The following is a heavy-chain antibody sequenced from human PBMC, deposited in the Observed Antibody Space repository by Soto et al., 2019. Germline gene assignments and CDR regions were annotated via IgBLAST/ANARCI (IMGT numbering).Heavy chain of an antibody. CDR1: RVSYTSSS. CDR3: AAGENGTNPYYYYGMDV. V-gene: IGHV1-58*01. J-gene: IGHJ6*02. Sequence: ACRVSYTSSSVRWLQQYNRQRLEWIGWIVVGSGNTNYAQKFQERVTITRDMSTSTAYMELSSLRSEDTAVYYCAAGENGTNPYYYYGMDVWGQGTTVTVS. CDR2: IVVGSGNT. D-gene: IGHD1-7*01.